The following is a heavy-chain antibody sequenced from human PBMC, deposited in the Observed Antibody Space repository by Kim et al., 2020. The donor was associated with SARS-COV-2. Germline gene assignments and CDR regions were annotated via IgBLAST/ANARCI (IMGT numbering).Heavy chain of an antibody. D-gene: IGHD1-26*01. V-gene: IGHV3-23*01. J-gene: IGHJ6*02. CDR1: GFTFSSYA. CDR2: ISGSGGST. Sequence: GGSLRLSCAASGFTFSSYAMSWVRQAPGKGLEWVSAISGSGGSTYYADSVKGRFTISRDNSKNTLYLQMNSLRAEDTAVYYCTGGYKWEPPFNYYYYGMDVWGQGTTVTVSS. CDR3: TGGYKWEPPFNYYYYGMDV.